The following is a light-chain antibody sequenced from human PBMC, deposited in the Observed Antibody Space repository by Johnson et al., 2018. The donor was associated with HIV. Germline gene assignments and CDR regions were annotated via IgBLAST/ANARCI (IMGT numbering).Light chain of an antibody. J-gene: IGLJ1*01. V-gene: IGLV1-51*02. Sequence: SVLTQPPSVSAAPGQKVTISCSGSSFNIGNNYVSWYQQLPGTAPKLLIYENNKRPSGIPDRFSGSKSGTSATLGITGLQTGDEADDYCGTWDSSLSAYVLRNGRKV. CDR1: SFNIGNNY. CDR3: GTWDSSLSAYV. CDR2: ENN.